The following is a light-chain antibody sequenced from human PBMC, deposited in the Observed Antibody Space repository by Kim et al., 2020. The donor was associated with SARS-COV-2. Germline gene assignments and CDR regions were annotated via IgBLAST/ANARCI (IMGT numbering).Light chain of an antibody. CDR2: AVS. CDR3: QQSFSTPLT. Sequence: SCLCDRFTITCRASQSITSYLNWYQQKPGKAPKLLINAVSSLQSGVPSRFSGSGSGTEFTLTISSLQPEDFASYSCQQSFSTPLTFGLGTKVDIK. V-gene: IGKV1-39*01. CDR1: QSITSY. J-gene: IGKJ1*01.